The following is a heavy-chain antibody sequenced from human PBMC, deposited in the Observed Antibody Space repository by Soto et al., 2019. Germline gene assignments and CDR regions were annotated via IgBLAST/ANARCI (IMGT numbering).Heavy chain of an antibody. D-gene: IGHD4-17*01. CDR2: INPNSGGT. Sequence: ASVKVSWKASGCTFTGYYMHWVRQAPGQGLEWMGWINPNSGGTNYAQKLQGGVTMTRDTSTSTAYMELRSLRSDATAVYYCARDRGDYDYFDYWGQGTLVTVSS. J-gene: IGHJ4*02. CDR3: ARDRGDYDYFDY. V-gene: IGHV1-2*02. CDR1: GCTFTGYY.